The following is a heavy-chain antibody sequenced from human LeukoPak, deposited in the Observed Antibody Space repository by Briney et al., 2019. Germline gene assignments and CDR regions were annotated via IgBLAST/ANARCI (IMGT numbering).Heavy chain of an antibody. J-gene: IGHJ4*02. Sequence: SGGSLRLSCAASGFTFSSYWMHWVRQAPGKGLVWVSRINGDGSSTNYADSVKGRFTISRDNSKNTLYLQMNSLRAEDTAVYYCARDLGAGSYYDSSAFDYWGQGTLVTVSS. CDR2: INGDGSST. CDR3: ARDLGAGSYYDSSAFDY. V-gene: IGHV3-74*01. D-gene: IGHD3-22*01. CDR1: GFTFSSYW.